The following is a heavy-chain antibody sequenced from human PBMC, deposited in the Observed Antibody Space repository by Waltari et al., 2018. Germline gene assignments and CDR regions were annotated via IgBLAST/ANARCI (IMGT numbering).Heavy chain of an antibody. CDR3: VGNVATSGDYGYSDH. J-gene: IGHJ4*02. Sequence: EVYLVESGGALVQPGRALRLSCAASGFNFETYPMNWVRQAPGKGLEWVAGISWNRASIGYADSVRGRFTISRDNAKKALSLHMDSLRPEDTALYFCVGNVATSGDYGYSDHWGQGTLVTVSS. V-gene: IGHV3-9*01. D-gene: IGHD2-21*02. CDR1: GFNFETYP. CDR2: ISWNRASI.